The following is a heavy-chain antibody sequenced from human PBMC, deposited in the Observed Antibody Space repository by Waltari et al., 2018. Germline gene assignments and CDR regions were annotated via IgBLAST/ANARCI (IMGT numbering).Heavy chain of an antibody. D-gene: IGHD1-26*01. CDR2: IIPILGIA. CDR3: ARDVGATPFDY. Sequence: QVQLVQSGAEVKKPGSSVKVSCKASGGTFSSYAISWVRQAPGQGLEWRGRIIPILGIANYAQKFQGRVTITADKATSTAYMELSSLRSEDTAVYYCARDVGATPFDYWGQGTLVTVSS. CDR1: GGTFSSYA. V-gene: IGHV1-69*04. J-gene: IGHJ4*02.